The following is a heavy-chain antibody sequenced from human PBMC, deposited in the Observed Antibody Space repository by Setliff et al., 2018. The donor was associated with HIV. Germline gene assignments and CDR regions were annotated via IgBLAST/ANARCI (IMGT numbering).Heavy chain of an antibody. J-gene: IGHJ4*02. D-gene: IGHD3-3*01. CDR2: ISAYNGNT. Sequence: GESLKISCKASGYTFTSYGISWVRQAPGQGLEWMGWISAYNGNTNYAQKLRGRVTMTTDTSTSTAYMELRSLRSDDTAVYYCARGDVLRFLEWLLFDYWGQGTLVTVSS. CDR1: GYTFTSYG. CDR3: ARGDVLRFLEWLLFDY. V-gene: IGHV1-18*01.